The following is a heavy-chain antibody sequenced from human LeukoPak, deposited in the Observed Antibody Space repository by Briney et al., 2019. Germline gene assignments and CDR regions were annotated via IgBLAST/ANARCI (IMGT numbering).Heavy chain of an antibody. CDR3: ARGQTVSGAKYYFDF. CDR2: TRSKIYGGAP. CDR1: GFTFRDYG. V-gene: IGHV3-49*04. J-gene: IGHJ4*02. Sequence: GGSLRLSCLTSGFTFRDYGLGWVRQAPGMGLEWVSFTRSKIYGGAPEYAASVRGRFSASRDDSQSVAYLQTNNLKSEDTAVYYCARGQTVSGAKYYFDFWSPGTLVTVSS. D-gene: IGHD2/OR15-2a*01.